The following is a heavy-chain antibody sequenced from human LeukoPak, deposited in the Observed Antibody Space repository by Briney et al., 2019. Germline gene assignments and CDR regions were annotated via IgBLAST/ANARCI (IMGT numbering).Heavy chain of an antibody. CDR2: LSGSGGST. CDR3: AKDPRKYSYGEVYYFDY. D-gene: IGHD5-18*01. CDR1: GFTVSSDS. Sequence: GGSLRLSCTVSGFTVSSDSMSWVRQAPGKGLEWVSALSGSGGSTYYADSVKGRFTISRDNSKNTLYLHMNSLRAEDTAVYYCAKDPRKYSYGEVYYFDYWGQGTLVTVSS. J-gene: IGHJ4*02. V-gene: IGHV3-23*01.